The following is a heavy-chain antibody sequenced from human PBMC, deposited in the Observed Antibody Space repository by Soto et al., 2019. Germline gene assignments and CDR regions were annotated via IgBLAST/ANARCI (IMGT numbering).Heavy chain of an antibody. Sequence: QVQLVESGGGVVQPGRSLRLSCAASGFTFSRHTMHWVRQAPGKGLEGVAAISDDGSNTYYADSVKGRFTISRDNSKNTLYLQMNSLSSEDTAVHHCAREVYYDFWSGFNTHTYYFDDWGQGTLVTVSS. V-gene: IGHV3-30-3*01. CDR3: AREVYYDFWSGFNTHTYYFDD. J-gene: IGHJ4*02. CDR2: ISDDGSNT. D-gene: IGHD3-3*01. CDR1: GFTFSRHT.